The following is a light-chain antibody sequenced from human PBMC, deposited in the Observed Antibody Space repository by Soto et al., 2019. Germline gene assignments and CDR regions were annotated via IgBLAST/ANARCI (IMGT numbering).Light chain of an antibody. J-gene: IGLJ2*01. CDR3: SSYTSSSTLVV. CDR1: SSDVGGYNY. V-gene: IGLV2-14*01. CDR2: EVS. Sequence: QSVLTQPASVSGSPGQSITISCTGTSSDVGGYNYVSWYQQHPGKAPKLMIYEVSNRPSGVSNRFSGSKSGNTASLTISGLQAEDEADYYYSSYTSSSTLVVFGGGTKRTVL.